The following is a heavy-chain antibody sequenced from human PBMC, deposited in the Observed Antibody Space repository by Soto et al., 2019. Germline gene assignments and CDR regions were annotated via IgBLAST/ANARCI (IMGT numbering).Heavy chain of an antibody. CDR3: AAGGGLPRYY. D-gene: IGHD5-12*01. J-gene: IGHJ4*02. Sequence: SETLSLTCNVFGDSISSSSYYWGWIRQTPGKGLEWIGSIYSTGTTHYNPSLKSRLAISVDTSKNQFSLKLSSVTAADTAVYYCAAGGGLPRYYWGQGTLVNGSS. CDR1: GDSISSSSYY. V-gene: IGHV4-39*07. CDR2: IYSTGTT.